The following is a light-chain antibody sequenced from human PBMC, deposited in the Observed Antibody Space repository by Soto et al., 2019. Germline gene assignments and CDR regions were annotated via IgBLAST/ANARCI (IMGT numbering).Light chain of an antibody. Sequence: QSVLTQPASVSGSPGQSLTFSCTGTTSDVGSYDLVSWYQQHPDKAPKLVIYEVTKRPSGVSHRFACSQSGNTASLTISGLQAEDEADYYWCSYAGDYTVVFGGGTQLTVL. V-gene: IGLV2-23*02. CDR2: EVT. J-gene: IGLJ2*01. CDR1: TSDVGSYDL. CDR3: CSYAGDYTVV.